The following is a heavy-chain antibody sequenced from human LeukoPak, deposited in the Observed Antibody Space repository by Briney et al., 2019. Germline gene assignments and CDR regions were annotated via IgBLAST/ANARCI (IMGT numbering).Heavy chain of an antibody. V-gene: IGHV4-34*01. CDR2: INHSGST. D-gene: IGHD2-2*01. J-gene: IGHJ5*02. Sequence: SETLSLTCAVYGGSFSGYCWSWIRQPPGKGLEWIGEINHSGSTNYNPSLKSRVTISVDTSKNQFSLKLSSVTAADTAVYYCARRGIVVVPAAMESRNNWFDPWGQGTLVTVSS. CDR3: ARRGIVVVPAAMESRNNWFDP. CDR1: GGSFSGYC.